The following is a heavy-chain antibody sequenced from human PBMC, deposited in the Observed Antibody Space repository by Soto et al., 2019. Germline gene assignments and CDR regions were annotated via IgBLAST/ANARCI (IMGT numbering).Heavy chain of an antibody. V-gene: IGHV3-9*01. CDR3: AKEDGSGNYYNHLDY. D-gene: IGHD3-10*01. J-gene: IGHJ4*02. CDR2: ISWNSGSI. CDR1: GFTFDDYA. Sequence: EVQLVESGGGLVQPGRSLRLSCAASGFTFDDYAMHWVRQAPGKGLEWVSGISWNSGSIGYADSVKGRFTISRENAKNSLYLHMNSLRAEDTALYYCAKEDGSGNYYNHLDYWGQGTLVTVSS.